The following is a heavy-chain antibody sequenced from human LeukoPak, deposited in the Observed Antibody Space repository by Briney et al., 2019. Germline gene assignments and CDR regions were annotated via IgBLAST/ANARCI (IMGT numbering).Heavy chain of an antibody. CDR1: GGSVSNSDYY. D-gene: IGHD3-22*01. CDR2: ISYSGST. Sequence: SETLSLTCTVSGGSVSNSDYYWGWIRQSPGKGLEWIGSISYSGSTYYNPSLKTRVSISVDTSENQFSLKLSSVTATDTTVYYCARHRASSRGGSGYSQGQFDYWGQGTLVTISS. CDR3: ARHRASSRGGSGYSQGQFDY. J-gene: IGHJ4*02. V-gene: IGHV4-39*01.